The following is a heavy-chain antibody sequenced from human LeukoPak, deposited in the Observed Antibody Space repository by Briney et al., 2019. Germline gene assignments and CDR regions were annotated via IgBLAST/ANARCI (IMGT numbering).Heavy chain of an antibody. D-gene: IGHD4-17*01. CDR1: GFTFNNYA. V-gene: IGHV3-30*02. CDR2: IRYDGSKK. Sequence: GGSLRLSCAASGFTFNNYAMHWVRQAPGKGLEWVAFIRYDGSKKYYAESVKGRFAISRDDSKNTLYLQMKSLRAEDTAGYYCAKPMTTVTPFDYWGQGTLVTVSS. J-gene: IGHJ4*02. CDR3: AKPMTTVTPFDY.